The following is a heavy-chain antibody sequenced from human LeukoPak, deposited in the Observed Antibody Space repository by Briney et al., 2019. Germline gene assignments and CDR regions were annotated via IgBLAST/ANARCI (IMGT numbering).Heavy chain of an antibody. CDR2: IDPSDSYT. Sequence: GASLLISCKGSGSSFTNYWISWVRQLPGKGLEWMGRIDPSDSYTNYSPSFQGHVTISADKSISTAYLQWSSLKASDTAMYYCARRDRVVGSGSYSDWGQGTLVTVSS. V-gene: IGHV5-10-1*01. D-gene: IGHD3-10*01. J-gene: IGHJ4*02. CDR1: GSSFTNYW. CDR3: ARRDRVVGSGSYSD.